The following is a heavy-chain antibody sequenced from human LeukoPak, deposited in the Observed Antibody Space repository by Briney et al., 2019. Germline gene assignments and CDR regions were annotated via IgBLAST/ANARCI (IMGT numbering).Heavy chain of an antibody. V-gene: IGHV4-4*07. CDR1: GGSLSSYY. CDR3: ARGSHSGDYDRLDY. CDR2: IYTSGST. Sequence: SETLSLTCTVSGGSLSSYYWSWIRQPPGKGLEWIGRIYTSGSTNYNPSLKSRVTMSVDMSKNQFSLKLRAVTAADTAAYYCARGSHSGDYDRLDYWGQGTLVSVSS. J-gene: IGHJ4*02. D-gene: IGHD3-22*01.